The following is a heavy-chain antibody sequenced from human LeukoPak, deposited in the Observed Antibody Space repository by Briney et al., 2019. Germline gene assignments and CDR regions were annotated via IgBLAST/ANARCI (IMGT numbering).Heavy chain of an antibody. CDR3: ARDRDSSGWYLFDYFDY. Sequence: GGSLRLSCAESGFAFRHYGMHWVRQAPDKGLEWVAVIWYDGSNENYADSVKGRFTISRDNSKNTLYLQMNSLRAEDTAVYYCARDRDSSGWYLFDYFDYWGQGTLVTVSS. J-gene: IGHJ4*02. CDR1: GFAFRHYG. V-gene: IGHV3-33*01. D-gene: IGHD6-19*01. CDR2: IWYDGSNE.